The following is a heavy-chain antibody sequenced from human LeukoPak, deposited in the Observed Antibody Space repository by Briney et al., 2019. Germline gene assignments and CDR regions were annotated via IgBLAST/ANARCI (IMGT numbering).Heavy chain of an antibody. J-gene: IGHJ5*02. CDR3: ARSRGGYGDYGSWFDP. D-gene: IGHD3-16*01. Sequence: SETLSLTCAVYGGSFSGYYWSWIRQPPGKGLEWIGEINHSGSTNYNPSLKSRVTISVDTSENQFSLTLNSVTAADTAVYYCARSRGGYGDYGSWFDPWGQGILVTVSS. CDR1: GGSFSGYY. CDR2: INHSGST. V-gene: IGHV4-34*01.